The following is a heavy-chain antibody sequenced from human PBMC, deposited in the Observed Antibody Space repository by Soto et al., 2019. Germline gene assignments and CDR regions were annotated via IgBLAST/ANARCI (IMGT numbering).Heavy chain of an antibody. CDR3: ARESEDLTSNFDY. V-gene: IGHV3-21*06. CDR2: TSSTTNYI. J-gene: IGHJ4*02. Sequence: GGSLRLSCAASGFTFTRYSMNWVRQAPGKGLEWVSSTSSTTNYIYYGDSMKGRFTISRDNAKNSLYLEMNSLRAEDTAVYYCARESEDLTSNFDYWGQGTLVTVSS. CDR1: GFTFTRYS.